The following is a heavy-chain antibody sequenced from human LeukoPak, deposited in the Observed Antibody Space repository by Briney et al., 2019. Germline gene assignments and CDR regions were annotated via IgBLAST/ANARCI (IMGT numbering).Heavy chain of an antibody. CDR2: IYHSGSS. D-gene: IGHD3-22*01. V-gene: IGHV4-38-2*02. CDR3: ARDWPFNYYDSSGYYYPLDY. Sequence: TSETLSLTCIVSGYSISSVYYWGWIRQPPGKGLEWIGSIYHSGSSHYNPSLKGRVTISVDMSNNQFSLKLSSVTAADTAVYYCARDWPFNYYDSSGYYYPLDYWGQGTLVTVSS. CDR1: GYSISSVYY. J-gene: IGHJ4*02.